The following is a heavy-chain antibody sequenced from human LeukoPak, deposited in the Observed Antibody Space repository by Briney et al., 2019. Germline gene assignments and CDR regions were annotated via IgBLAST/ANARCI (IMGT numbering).Heavy chain of an antibody. CDR2: INHSGST. D-gene: IGHD2-2*01. J-gene: IGHJ5*02. Sequence: SETLSLTCAVSGRSFSGYYWSWLRQAPGKGLEWIGEINHSGSTNYNPSLKSRVTISVDKSKNQFSLKLSSVTAADTAVYYCARHEVVPAAMEGFDPWGQGTLVTVSS. V-gene: IGHV4-34*01. CDR3: ARHEVVPAAMEGFDP. CDR1: GRSFSGYY.